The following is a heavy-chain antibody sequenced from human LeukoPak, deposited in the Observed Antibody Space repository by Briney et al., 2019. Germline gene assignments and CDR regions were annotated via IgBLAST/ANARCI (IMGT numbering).Heavy chain of an antibody. J-gene: IGHJ3*02. CDR3: ARSRGPGAAEPFDI. CDR2: FIYSKTEA. V-gene: IGHV5-51*01. CDR1: GYSFTSYW. Sequence: GEAGQTLCCGLGYSFTSYWIGWVSQVPGQGVEWRGIFIYSKTEAIYCPSFQGQVTISAGQSINTAYLQWGRLKAPDTAMYYCARSRGPGAAEPFDIWGQGTMVSVSS. D-gene: IGHD7-27*01.